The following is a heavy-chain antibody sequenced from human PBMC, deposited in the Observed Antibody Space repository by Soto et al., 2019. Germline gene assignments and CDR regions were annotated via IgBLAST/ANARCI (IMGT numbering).Heavy chain of an antibody. J-gene: IGHJ5*02. CDR3: AVIEGSGWTHLDL. D-gene: IGHD6-19*01. V-gene: IGHV1-8*01. CDR1: GYSFTSYD. Sequence: WASVKVSCKASGYSFTSYDLNWVRQAPGQGLEWMGYMNTTNGKTGYAQKFQGRITMTRNTSINTAYMELDSLTSEDTAVYFCAVIEGSGWTHLDLWGQGTLVTVSS. CDR2: MNTTNGKT.